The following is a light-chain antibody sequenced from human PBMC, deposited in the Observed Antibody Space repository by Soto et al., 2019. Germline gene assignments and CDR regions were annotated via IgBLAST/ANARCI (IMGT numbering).Light chain of an antibody. CDR1: SSNIGAGYP. J-gene: IGLJ1*01. V-gene: IGLV1-40*01. CDR3: SSYTITNHYV. CDR2: GNT. Sequence: QSVLTQPPSVSGAPGQRVTVSCIGNSSNIGAGYPVHWYQQTPGEAPKLLIYGNTNRPSGVPDRFSGSNSGTSASLAITGLQAEDEADYYCSSYTITNHYVFGTGTKVTVL.